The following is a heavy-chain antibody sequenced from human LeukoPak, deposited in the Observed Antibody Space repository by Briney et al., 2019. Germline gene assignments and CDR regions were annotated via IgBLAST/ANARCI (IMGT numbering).Heavy chain of an antibody. Sequence: GGSLRLSCAASGFTFSSYAMHWVRQAPGKRLEWVAVISYDGSNKYYADSVKGRFTISRDNSKNTLYLQMNSLRAEDTAVYYCARDGPRYCSSTSCWYFDLWGRGTLVTVSS. V-gene: IGHV3-30-3*01. CDR3: ARDGPRYCSSTSCWYFDL. J-gene: IGHJ2*01. D-gene: IGHD2-2*01. CDR2: ISYDGSNK. CDR1: GFTFSSYA.